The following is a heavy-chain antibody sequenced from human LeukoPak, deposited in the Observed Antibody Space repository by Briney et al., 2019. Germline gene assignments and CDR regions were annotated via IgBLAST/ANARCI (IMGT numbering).Heavy chain of an antibody. V-gene: IGHV3-66*02. CDR2: IYSAGST. Sequence: GGSLRLSCVASGFTVSSNYMSWVRQAPGKGLEWVSSIYSAGSTSYADSVKGRFTISRDSSTNTVYLQMNSLRTEDTAVYFCARWGGGSYLYFDYWGQGTLVTVSS. CDR1: GFTVSSNY. D-gene: IGHD1-26*01. J-gene: IGHJ4*02. CDR3: ARWGGGSYLYFDY.